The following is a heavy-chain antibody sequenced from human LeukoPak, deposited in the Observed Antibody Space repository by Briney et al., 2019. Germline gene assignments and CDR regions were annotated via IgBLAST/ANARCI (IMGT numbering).Heavy chain of an antibody. CDR1: GGIFSRYA. V-gene: IGHV1-69*13. Sequence: SVKVSCKASGGIFSRYAISWVRQAPGQGLEWMGGIIPIFGTANYAQKFQGRVTITADESTSTAYMELSSLRSEDTAVYFCARPYYDSSGARFDYWGQGTLVTVSS. D-gene: IGHD3-22*01. CDR3: ARPYYDSSGARFDY. CDR2: IIPIFGTA. J-gene: IGHJ4*02.